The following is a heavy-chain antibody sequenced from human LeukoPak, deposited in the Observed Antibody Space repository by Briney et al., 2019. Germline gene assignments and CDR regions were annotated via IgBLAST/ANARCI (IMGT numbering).Heavy chain of an antibody. CDR3: ARRVVAATNYFDY. J-gene: IGHJ4*02. CDR2: IYHRGTT. V-gene: IGHV4-38-2*02. CDR1: GFFVSSGYY. D-gene: IGHD2-15*01. Sequence: SETLSLTCTVSGFFVSSGYYWGWIRQPPGKGLEWIGSIYHRGTTYYNPSLKSRVSMSVDTSKNQFSLKLNSVTAADTAMYYCARRVVAATNYFDYWGQGTLVTVSS.